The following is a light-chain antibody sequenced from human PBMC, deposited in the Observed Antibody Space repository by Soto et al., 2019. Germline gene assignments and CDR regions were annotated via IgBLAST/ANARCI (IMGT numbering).Light chain of an antibody. CDR2: ETN. CDR1: SSNIGNNY. J-gene: IGLJ3*02. V-gene: IGLV1-51*02. Sequence: QSVLTQPPSVSAAPGQKVTISCSGSSSNIGNNYVSWYQQFPGTAPKLLIYETNERPSGIPDRFSGSKSDTSATPGITGLQTGDEADYYCGTWDSSLNAGQVFGGGTKLTVL. CDR3: GTWDSSLNAGQV.